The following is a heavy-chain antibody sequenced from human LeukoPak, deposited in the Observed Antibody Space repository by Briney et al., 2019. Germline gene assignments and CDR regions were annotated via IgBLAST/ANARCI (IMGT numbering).Heavy chain of an antibody. CDR3: ARGPYSYDSSGAFDI. J-gene: IGHJ3*02. Sequence: SETLSLTCTVSGDSISSGDYYWSWIRQPAGKGLEWIGRISSSGSTNYNPSLKSRVTISVNTSKNQFSLKLSSVTAADTAVYFCARGPYSYDSSGAFDIWGQGTMVSVSS. V-gene: IGHV4-61*02. D-gene: IGHD3-22*01. CDR2: ISSSGST. CDR1: GDSISSGDYY.